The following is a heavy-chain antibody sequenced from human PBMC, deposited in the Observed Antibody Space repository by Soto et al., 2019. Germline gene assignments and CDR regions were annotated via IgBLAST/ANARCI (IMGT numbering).Heavy chain of an antibody. V-gene: IGHV4-59*01. CDR2: IFYSEGT. Sequence: SETLSLTCTVSGGSISSYYWSWIRQPPGKGLEWIGYIFYSEGTTYNPSLKSRVTISVDTSKNQVSLKLSSVTAADTAVYYCATLRGVISSWGQGTQVTVSS. CDR3: ATLRGVISS. J-gene: IGHJ4*02. CDR1: GGSISSYY. D-gene: IGHD3-10*01.